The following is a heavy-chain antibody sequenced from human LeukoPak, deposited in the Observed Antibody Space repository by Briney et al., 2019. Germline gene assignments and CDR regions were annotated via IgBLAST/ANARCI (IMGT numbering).Heavy chain of an antibody. V-gene: IGHV3-66*02. D-gene: IGHD6-19*01. CDR3: ARDKSSSGWYGAPFDY. CDR1: GFTVSSNH. J-gene: IGHJ4*02. Sequence: GGSLRLSCAAPGFTVSSNHMSWVRQAPGKGLEWVSVIYSGGRTYYADSVKGRFTISRDNSKNTLYLQMNSLRAEDTAVYYCARDKSSSGWYGAPFDYWGQGTLVTVSS. CDR2: IYSGGRT.